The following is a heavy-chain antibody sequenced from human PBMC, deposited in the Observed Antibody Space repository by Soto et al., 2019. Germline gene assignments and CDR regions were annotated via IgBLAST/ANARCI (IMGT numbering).Heavy chain of an antibody. CDR3: ARGRAAVAGRKDYFGY. Sequence: EVQLVESGGGFIQPGGSLRLSCAVSGLTVSSNYMTWVRQAPGKGLEWVSVIYSDGTTYYADSVKGRFTLSRDNSKNTLYLQMDSLRAEDTAVYYCARGRAAVAGRKDYFGYWGQGTLVTVSS. D-gene: IGHD6-19*01. J-gene: IGHJ4*02. V-gene: IGHV3-53*01. CDR2: IYSDGTT. CDR1: GLTVSSNY.